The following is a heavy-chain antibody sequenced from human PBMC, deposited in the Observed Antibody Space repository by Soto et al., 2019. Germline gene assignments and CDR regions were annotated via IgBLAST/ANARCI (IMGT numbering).Heavy chain of an antibody. Sequence: GGSLRLSCAASGFIFSTYWMTWVRQAPGKGLEWVANIKPDGSAKNYVDSVKGRFTISRDVAKNTVYLQMNSLRAEDAAVYYCAKAGYCTNGVCYLYYFDYWGQGTLVTVSS. CDR1: GFIFSTYW. CDR3: AKAGYCTNGVCYLYYFDY. V-gene: IGHV3-7*03. CDR2: IKPDGSAK. J-gene: IGHJ4*02. D-gene: IGHD2-8*01.